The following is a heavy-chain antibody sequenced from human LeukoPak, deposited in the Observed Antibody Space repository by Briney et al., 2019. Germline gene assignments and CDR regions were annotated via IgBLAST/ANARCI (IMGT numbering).Heavy chain of an antibody. CDR1: GFTFSSYG. J-gene: IGHJ5*01. V-gene: IGHV3-30*02. Sequence: GGSLRLYCAASGFTFSSYGMHWVRQGPGKGLEWVTFIQDDGSNKYYANSVKGRFTISRDNSKNTLYLQMNSLSAEDTGMYYCATPPYGTDTYGSWFESWGQGTLVTVSS. CDR3: ATPPYGTDTYGSWFES. CDR2: IQDDGSNK. D-gene: IGHD3-10*01.